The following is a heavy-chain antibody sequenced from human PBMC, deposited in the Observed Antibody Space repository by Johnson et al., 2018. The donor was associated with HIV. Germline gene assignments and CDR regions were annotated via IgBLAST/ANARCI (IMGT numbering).Heavy chain of an antibody. CDR2: ISYDGSNK. CDR3: VKGRDGAFDI. J-gene: IGHJ3*02. D-gene: IGHD5-24*01. V-gene: IGHV3-30*18. CDR1: GFTFSSYG. Sequence: QVQLVESGGGVVQPGRSLRLSCAASGFTFSSYGMHWVRQAPGKGLEWVAVISYDGSNKYYADSVKGRFTISRDNSKNTLYLQMNSLRAEDTAVYYCVKGRDGAFDIWGQGTMVTVSS.